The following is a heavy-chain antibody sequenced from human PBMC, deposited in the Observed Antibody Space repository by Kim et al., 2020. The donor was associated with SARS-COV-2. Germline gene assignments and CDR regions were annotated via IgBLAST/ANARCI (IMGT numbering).Heavy chain of an antibody. Sequence: ASVKVSCKASGYIFTNFAIQWVRQAAGQRLEWMGWINAGTGNTKFSQQFQGRVTFTRDTSANTASMELSSLGSEDTAVYYCARDLLHTGFVYWGQGTLGAVSS. CDR3: ARDLLHTGFVY. CDR2: INAGTGNT. J-gene: IGHJ4*02. CDR1: GYIFTNFA. V-gene: IGHV1-3*01. D-gene: IGHD5-12*01.